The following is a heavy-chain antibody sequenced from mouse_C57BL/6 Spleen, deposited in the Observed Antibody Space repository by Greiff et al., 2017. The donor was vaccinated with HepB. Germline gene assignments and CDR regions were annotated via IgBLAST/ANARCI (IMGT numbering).Heavy chain of an antibody. CDR2: IYPGGGYT. CDR3: ARTPPSYYGSSYGAYWYFDV. V-gene: IGHV1-63*01. J-gene: IGHJ1*03. D-gene: IGHD1-1*01. Sequence: QVQLQQSGAELVRPGTSVKMSCKASGYTFTNYWIGWAKQRPGHGLEWIGDIYPGGGYTNYNEKFKGKATLTADKSSSTAYMQFSSLTSEDSAIYYCARTPPSYYGSSYGAYWYFDVWGTGTTVTVSS. CDR1: GYTFTNYW.